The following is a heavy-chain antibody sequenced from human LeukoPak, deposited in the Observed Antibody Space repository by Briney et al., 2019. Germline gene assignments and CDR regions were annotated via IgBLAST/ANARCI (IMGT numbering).Heavy chain of an antibody. CDR2: IYHSGST. J-gene: IGHJ3*02. CDR1: GYSISSGYY. Sequence: SETLSLTCTVSGYSISSGYYWGWIRQPPGKGLEWIGSIYHSGSTYYNPSLKSRVTISVDTSKNQFSLKLSSVTAADTAVYYCARGGDYVWGSYHFDAFDIWGQGTMVTVSS. V-gene: IGHV4-38-2*02. D-gene: IGHD3-16*02. CDR3: ARGGDYVWGSYHFDAFDI.